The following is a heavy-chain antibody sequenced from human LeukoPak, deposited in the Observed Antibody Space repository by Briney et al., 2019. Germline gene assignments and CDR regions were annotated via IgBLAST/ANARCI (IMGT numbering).Heavy chain of an antibody. CDR3: ARDISDSSSWYVIYYYYGMDV. J-gene: IGHJ6*02. CDR1: GYTFTSYG. Sequence: ASVKVSCKASGYTFTSYGISWVRQAPGQGLEWMGWISAYNGNTNYAQKLQGRVTMTTDTSTSTAYMELRSLRSDDTAVYYCARDISDSSSWYVIYYYYGMDVWGQGTTVTVS. CDR2: ISAYNGNT. D-gene: IGHD6-13*01. V-gene: IGHV1-18*01.